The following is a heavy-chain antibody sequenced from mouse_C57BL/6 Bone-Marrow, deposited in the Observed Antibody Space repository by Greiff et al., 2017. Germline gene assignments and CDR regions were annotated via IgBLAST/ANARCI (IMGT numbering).Heavy chain of an antibody. J-gene: IGHJ3*01. V-gene: IGHV1-80*01. CDR1: GYAFSDYW. CDR3: ARGVL. CDR2: IYPGDGDT. Sequence: QVQLKESGAELVKPGASVKISCKASGYAFSDYWMNWVKQRPGKGLEWIGQIYPGDGDTNYNGKFRGKATLTADKSTSTAHMQLNSLTSEDSAVYFCARGVLWGQETLVTLSA.